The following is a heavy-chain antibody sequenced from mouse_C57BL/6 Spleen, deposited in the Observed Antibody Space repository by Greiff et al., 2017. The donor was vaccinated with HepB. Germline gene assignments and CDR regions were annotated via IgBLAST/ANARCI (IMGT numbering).Heavy chain of an antibody. CDR1: GFTFSDYG. CDR2: ISSGSSTI. Sequence: VQLQESGGGLVKPGGSLKLSCAASGFTFSDYGMHWVRQAPEKGLEWVAYISSGSSTIYYADTVKGRFTISRDNAKNTLFLQMTSLRSEDTAMYYCARPRLRYWYFDVWGTGTTVTVSS. J-gene: IGHJ1*03. V-gene: IGHV5-17*01. CDR3: ARPRLRYWYFDV. D-gene: IGHD1-1*01.